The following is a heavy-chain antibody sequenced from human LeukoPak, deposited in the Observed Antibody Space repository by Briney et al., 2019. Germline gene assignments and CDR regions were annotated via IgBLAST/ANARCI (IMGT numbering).Heavy chain of an antibody. J-gene: IGHJ4*02. CDR2: MNPNSGNT. D-gene: IGHD6-6*01. Sequence: ASVKVSCKASGYTFTSYDINWVRQATGQGLEWMGWMNPNSGNTGYAQKFQGRVTMTRNTSISTAYMELSSLRSEDTAVYYCASRYSSSEHFDYWGQGTLVTVSS. CDR1: GYTFTSYD. V-gene: IGHV1-8*01. CDR3: ASRYSSSEHFDY.